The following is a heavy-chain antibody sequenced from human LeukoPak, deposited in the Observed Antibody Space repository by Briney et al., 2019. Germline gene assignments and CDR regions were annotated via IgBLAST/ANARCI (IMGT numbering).Heavy chain of an antibody. CDR1: GFTSTSYW. D-gene: IGHD7-27*01. CDR2: INHDGTDK. V-gene: IGHV3-7*05. J-gene: IGHJ5*02. CDR3: AREDWGPRFDP. Sequence: GGSLRPSCAASGFTSTSYWMTWVRQAPGKGLHWVANINHDGTDKNYADSVKGRFTISRDNAKRSVFLQMNSLRAEDTGLYYCAREDWGPRFDPRGQGTLVTVSS.